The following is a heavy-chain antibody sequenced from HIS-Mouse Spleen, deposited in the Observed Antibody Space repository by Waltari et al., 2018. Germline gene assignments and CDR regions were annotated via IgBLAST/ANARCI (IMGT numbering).Heavy chain of an antibody. Sequence: QVQLVESGGGVVQPGRSLRLSCAASGFTFSSYGMHWVRQAPGKGLEWVAVLSYDGSNKYYADSVKGRFTISRDNSKNTLYLQMNSLRAEDTAVYYCEGVYGSGSYYFDYWGQGTLVTVSS. D-gene: IGHD3-10*01. CDR3: EGVYGSGSYYFDY. CDR2: LSYDGSNK. V-gene: IGHV3-30*03. CDR1: GFTFSSYG. J-gene: IGHJ4*02.